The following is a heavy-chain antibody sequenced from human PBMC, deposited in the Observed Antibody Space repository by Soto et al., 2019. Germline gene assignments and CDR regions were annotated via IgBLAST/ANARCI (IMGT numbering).Heavy chain of an antibody. J-gene: IGHJ6*02. V-gene: IGHV6-1*01. Sequence: PQTLPLTCAIFGDSVSSNSAAWNWIRQSPSRGLEWLGRTYYRSKWYNDYAVSVKSRITINPDTSKNQFSLQLNSVTPEDTAVYYCARDWGLEPLKYYGMDVWGQGTTVTVSS. CDR1: GDSVSSNSAA. D-gene: IGHD1-1*01. CDR3: ARDWGLEPLKYYGMDV. CDR2: TYYRSKWYN.